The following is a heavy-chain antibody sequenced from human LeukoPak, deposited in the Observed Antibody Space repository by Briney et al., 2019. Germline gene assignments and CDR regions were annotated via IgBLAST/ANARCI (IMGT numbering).Heavy chain of an antibody. CDR1: GGSISTYY. V-gene: IGHV4-4*08. CDR2: VYINGNT. D-gene: IGHD5-24*01. Sequence: SETLSLTCTLSGGSISTYYWNWIRQPPGKGLEWIGYVYINGNTNYNPSFQSRVTISVDTFKNQFSLKLNSVTDGDTAVYYCARGVDMTTIFDQWGQGTLVTVSS. CDR3: ARGVDMTTIFDQ. J-gene: IGHJ4*02.